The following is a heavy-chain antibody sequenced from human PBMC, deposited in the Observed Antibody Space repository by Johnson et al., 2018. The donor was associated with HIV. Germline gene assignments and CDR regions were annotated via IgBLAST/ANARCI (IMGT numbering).Heavy chain of an antibody. CDR1: GFTFSDYY. CDR3: AKFVGYCSGGGCYTPGDS. Sequence: QVQLVESGGGLVKPGGSLSLSCAASGFTFSDYYMSWIRQAPGKGLEWVSSISSSGSTIYYADSVKGRFTISRDDSKNAAYLQMSSLKAEDTAMYYCAKFVGYCSGGGCYTPGDSWGQGTMVTVSS. J-gene: IGHJ3*02. D-gene: IGHD2-15*01. CDR2: ISSSGSTI. V-gene: IGHV3-11*01.